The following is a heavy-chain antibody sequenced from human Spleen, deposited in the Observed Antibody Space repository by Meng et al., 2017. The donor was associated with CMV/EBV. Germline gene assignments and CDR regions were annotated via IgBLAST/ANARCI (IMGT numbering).Heavy chain of an antibody. J-gene: IGHJ3*02. CDR2: IYYSGST. V-gene: IGHV4-59*01. CDR3: ARGIAARTRGAFDI. CDR1: GGSFSGYY. D-gene: IGHD6-6*01. Sequence: SETLSLTCAVYGGSFSGYYWSWIRQPPGKGLEWIGYIYYSGSTNYNPSLKSRVTISVDTSKNQFSLKLSSVTAADTAVYYCARGIAARTRGAFDIWGQGTMVTVSS.